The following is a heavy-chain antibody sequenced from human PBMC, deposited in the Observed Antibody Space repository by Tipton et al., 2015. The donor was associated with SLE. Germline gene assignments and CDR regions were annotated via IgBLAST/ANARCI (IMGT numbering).Heavy chain of an antibody. CDR1: GDSITSITRTNW. CDR3: ARGGASVLIRNCYFDY. D-gene: IGHD2-8*01. Sequence: TLSLTCTVSGDSITSITRTNWWSWVRQPPGKGLEWIGEIFHSGSTNYRPSLKSRVIISVDKSKNQFSLKLTSVTAADTAVYYCARGGASVLIRNCYFDYWGQGSLVTVSS. V-gene: IGHV4-4*02. J-gene: IGHJ4*01. CDR2: IFHSGST.